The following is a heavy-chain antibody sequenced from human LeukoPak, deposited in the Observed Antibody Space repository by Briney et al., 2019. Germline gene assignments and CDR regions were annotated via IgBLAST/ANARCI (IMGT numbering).Heavy chain of an antibody. CDR1: GFTFSRYA. J-gene: IGHJ4*02. CDR2: ISYDGSNK. D-gene: IGHD1-26*01. Sequence: GGSLRLSCAASGFTFSRYAMHWVRQAPGKGLEWVAVISYDGSNKYYADSVKGRFTISRDNAKNSLYPQMNSLRAEDTAVYYCARDMRSGGSYDYWGQGTLVTVSS. V-gene: IGHV3-30-3*01. CDR3: ARDMRSGGSYDY.